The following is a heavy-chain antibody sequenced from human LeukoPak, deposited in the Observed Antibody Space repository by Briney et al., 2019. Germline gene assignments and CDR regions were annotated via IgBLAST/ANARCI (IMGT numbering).Heavy chain of an antibody. CDR2: IIPIFGTA. Sequence: SVKVSCKASGGTFSSYAISWVRQAPGQGLEWMGGIIPIFGTANYAQKFQGRVTITADEFTSTAYMELSSLRSEDTAVYYCARGLPIGYCSSTSCYTMGYWGQGTLVTVSS. CDR1: GGTFSSYA. D-gene: IGHD2-2*02. V-gene: IGHV1-69*13. CDR3: ARGLPIGYCSSTSCYTMGY. J-gene: IGHJ4*02.